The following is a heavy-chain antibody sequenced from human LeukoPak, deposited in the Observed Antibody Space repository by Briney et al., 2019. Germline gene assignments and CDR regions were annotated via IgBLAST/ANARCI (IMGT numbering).Heavy chain of an antibody. CDR3: ARAGWIITSGIDN. D-gene: IGHD1-20*01. V-gene: IGHV4-38-2*01. Sequence: SETLSLTCGVSGYSISRGYYWAWIRQPPGKGLEWIGTIYHIGSTYYNPSLESRVTISVDTSKNEFSLNLNSVTAADTAVYYCARAGWIITSGIDNWGQGALVTVSS. CDR2: IYHIGST. CDR1: GYSISRGYY. J-gene: IGHJ4*02.